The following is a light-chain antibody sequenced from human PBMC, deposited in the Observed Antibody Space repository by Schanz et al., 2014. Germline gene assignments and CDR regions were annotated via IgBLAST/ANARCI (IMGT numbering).Light chain of an antibody. CDR2: EVN. J-gene: IGLJ3*02. CDR3: TSYTSVSTWV. CDR1: GSDVGGYNY. Sequence: QSALTQPASVSGSPGQSITISCTGTGSDVGGYNYVSWYQQHPGKAPKLMIYEVNKRPSGVPDRFSGSKSGNTASLTISGLQTEDEADYYCTSYTSVSTWVFGGGTKLTVL. V-gene: IGLV2-14*01.